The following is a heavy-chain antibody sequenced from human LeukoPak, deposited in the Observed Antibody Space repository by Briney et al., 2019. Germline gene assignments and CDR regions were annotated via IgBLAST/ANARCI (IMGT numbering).Heavy chain of an antibody. D-gene: IGHD2-8*01. J-gene: IGHJ4*02. CDR3: AGLGVMVLVYQFEY. V-gene: IGHV4-39*06. Sequence: PSETLSLTCAVSGGSITSSKYFWGWIRQPPGKELELIGIISYSGSTDYNPSLKSRVTILTDTSTNQFALKLTSVTGAETAVYYCAGLGVMVLVYQFEYWGRGTPVSVSS. CDR2: ISYSGST. CDR1: GGSITSSKYF.